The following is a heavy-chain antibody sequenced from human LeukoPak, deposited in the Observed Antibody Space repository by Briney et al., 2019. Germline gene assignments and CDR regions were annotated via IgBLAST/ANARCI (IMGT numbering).Heavy chain of an antibody. V-gene: IGHV3-23*01. D-gene: IGHD4-17*01. Sequence: GGSLRLSCAASGFTFSYYGMTWVRQAPGKGLEWVSAISGSGGSTYYADSVKGRFTSSRDNSKNTLYLQMNSLRAEDTAVYYCAKAFGDYVPPDIWGQGTMVTVSS. CDR3: AKAFGDYVPPDI. CDR1: GFTFSYYG. CDR2: ISGSGGST. J-gene: IGHJ3*02.